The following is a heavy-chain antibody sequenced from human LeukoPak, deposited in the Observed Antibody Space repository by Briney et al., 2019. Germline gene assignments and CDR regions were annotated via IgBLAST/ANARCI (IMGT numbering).Heavy chain of an antibody. CDR3: ARDEGYYDFCFAH. CDR2: IYTSGST. Sequence: SQTLSLTCTVSGGSLSSGSYYWSWIRQLAGKGLEWIGRIYTSGSTNYNPSLKSRVTISVDTSKNQFSLKLSSVTAADTAVYYCARDEGYYDFCFAHWGQGTLVTVSS. J-gene: IGHJ5*02. CDR1: GGSLSSGSYY. V-gene: IGHV4-61*02. D-gene: IGHD3-3*01.